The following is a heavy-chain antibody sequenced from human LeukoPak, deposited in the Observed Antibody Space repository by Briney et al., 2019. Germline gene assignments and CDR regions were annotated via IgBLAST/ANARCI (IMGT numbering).Heavy chain of an antibody. V-gene: IGHV1-2*02. J-gene: IGHJ4*02. CDR3: ARGRYCSRTSCPEDY. CDR2: INPNSGGT. Sequence: ASVKVSCKASGYTFTGYYMHWVRQAPGQGLEWMGWINPNSGGTNYAQKFQGRVTMTRDTSISTAYMELSRLRSDDTAVYYCARGRYCSRTSCPEDYWGQGTLVTVSS. CDR1: GYTFTGYY. D-gene: IGHD2-2*01.